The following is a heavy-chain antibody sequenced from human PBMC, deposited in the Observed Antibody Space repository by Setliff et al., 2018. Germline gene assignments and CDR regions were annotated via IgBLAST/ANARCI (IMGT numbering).Heavy chain of an antibody. CDR3: ARTHCTTTSCFYFHY. J-gene: IGHJ4*02. CDR2: ISHGVST. D-gene: IGHD2-2*01. V-gene: IGHV4-30-4*01. Sequence: SETLSLTCTVSGASVTSFDYYWSWIRQPPGKGLEYIGHISHGVSTSYSPSLKSRLSISADTSKNQFSSKLTSVTAADTAVYYCARTHCTTTSCFYFHYWGQGTLVTVSS. CDR1: GASVTSFDYY.